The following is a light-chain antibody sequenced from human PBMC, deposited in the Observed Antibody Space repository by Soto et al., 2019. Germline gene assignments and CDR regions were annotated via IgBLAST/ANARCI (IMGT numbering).Light chain of an antibody. CDR3: QQRSNWTPRFT. V-gene: IGKV3-11*01. Sequence: EIVLTQSPATLSLSPGERATLSCRASQSVSSYLAWYQQKPGQAPRLLIYDASNRATGIPARFSGSGSGTDFTVTIRSLEPEDFAVYYCQQRSNWTPRFTFGPGTKVDIK. CDR2: DAS. CDR1: QSVSSY. J-gene: IGKJ3*01.